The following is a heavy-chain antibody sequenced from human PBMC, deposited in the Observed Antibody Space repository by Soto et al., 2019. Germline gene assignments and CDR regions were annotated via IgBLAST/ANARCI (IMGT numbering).Heavy chain of an antibody. CDR2: LSSDGFGA. Sequence: LRLSCAASGFSLSPYWMHWVRQVPGRGLEWVARLSSDGFGAAYADSVKGRFFISRDIARNTLSLQMNSLRADDTAVYYCARDLGGPDYWGRGTSVTVSS. CDR3: ARDLGGPDY. CDR1: GFSLSPYW. D-gene: IGHD3-16*01. J-gene: IGHJ4*02. V-gene: IGHV3-74*03.